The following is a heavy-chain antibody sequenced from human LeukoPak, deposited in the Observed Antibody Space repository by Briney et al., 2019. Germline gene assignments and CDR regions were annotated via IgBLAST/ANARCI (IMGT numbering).Heavy chain of an antibody. V-gene: IGHV4-34*01. D-gene: IGHD3-3*01. CDR2: INHSGST. Sequence: SETLSLTCAVYGGSFSGYYWSWIRQPPGKGLEWIGEINHSGSTNYNPSLKSRVTISVDTSKNQFSLKLSSVTAADTAAYYCARGPRIRFLEWLSFGQYNWFDPWGQGTLVTVSS. CDR1: GGSFSGYY. J-gene: IGHJ5*02. CDR3: ARGPRIRFLEWLSFGQYNWFDP.